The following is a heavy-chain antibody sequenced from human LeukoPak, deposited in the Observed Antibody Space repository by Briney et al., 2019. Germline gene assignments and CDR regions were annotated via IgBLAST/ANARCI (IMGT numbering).Heavy chain of an antibody. CDR2: ISWNSGSI. V-gene: IGHV3-9*01. D-gene: IGHD3-22*01. CDR3: AKDLRYYDSSGCLDY. Sequence: SLRLSCAASGFTFDDYAMHWVRQAPGKGLEWVSGISWNSGSIGYADSVKGRFTISRDNAKNSLYLQMNSLRAEDTALYYCAKDLRYYDSSGCLDYWGQGTLVTVSS. J-gene: IGHJ4*02. CDR1: GFTFDDYA.